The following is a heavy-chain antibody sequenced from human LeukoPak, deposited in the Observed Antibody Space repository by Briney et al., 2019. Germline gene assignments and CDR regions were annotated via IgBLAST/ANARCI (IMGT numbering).Heavy chain of an antibody. CDR3: AGEDNSTGYRPFDI. J-gene: IGHJ3*02. D-gene: IGHD3-22*01. V-gene: IGHV1-2*06. Sequence: ASVKVSCKASGYTFTGYCIHWVRPAPGQGLERMGRINPNNGGTNYAQKFQGRVTMTKDMSMSIAYMELSRLRSVDTAVYYCAGEDNSTGYRPFDIWGQGTMVTVPS. CDR1: GYTFTGYC. CDR2: INPNNGGT.